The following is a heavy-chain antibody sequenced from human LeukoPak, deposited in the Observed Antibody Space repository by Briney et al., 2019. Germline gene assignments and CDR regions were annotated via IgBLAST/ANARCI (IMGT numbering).Heavy chain of an antibody. CDR1: GFSFSGHW. Sequence: GGSLRLSCTASGFSFSGHWMHWARQLPGKGLVWVSRISPTGSTTSYADSVKGRFTVSRDNAKNTLYLQVNNLRAEDTAVYYCARGPNSNWSGLDFWGQGTLLAVSS. CDR2: ISPTGSTT. V-gene: IGHV3-74*01. CDR3: ARGPNSNWSGLDF. J-gene: IGHJ4*02. D-gene: IGHD6-6*01.